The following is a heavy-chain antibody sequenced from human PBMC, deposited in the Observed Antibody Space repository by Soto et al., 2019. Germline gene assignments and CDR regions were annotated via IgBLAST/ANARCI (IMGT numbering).Heavy chain of an antibody. CDR1: GGSISSGGYY. J-gene: IGHJ6*02. CDR3: ARDFTDSSGPTLGMGV. D-gene: IGHD6-19*01. Sequence: QVQLQESGPGLVKPSQTLSLTCTVSGGSISSGGYYWSWIRQHPGKGLEWIGYIYYSGSTYYNPSLTSRVTIAVXTXKCXFSLKLSSVTAADTAVYYCARDFTDSSGPTLGMGVWGQGTTVTVSS. CDR2: IYYSGST. V-gene: IGHV4-31*03.